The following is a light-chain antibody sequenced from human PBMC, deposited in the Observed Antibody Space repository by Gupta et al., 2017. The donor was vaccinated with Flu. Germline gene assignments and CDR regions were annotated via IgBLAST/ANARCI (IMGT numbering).Light chain of an antibody. V-gene: IGLV3-21*02. CDR1: NSGSKS. Sequence: GGDNSGSKSVHWYQQKPGQAPVLVVYDDRFRPSGITERFSGSNSGNTATLTISRVEAGDEADYYCQVWDSSNDHWVFGGGTKLTVL. CDR2: DDR. CDR3: QVWDSSNDHWV. J-gene: IGLJ3*02.